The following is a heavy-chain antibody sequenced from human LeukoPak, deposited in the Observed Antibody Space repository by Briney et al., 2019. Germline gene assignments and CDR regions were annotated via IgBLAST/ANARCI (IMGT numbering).Heavy chain of an antibody. J-gene: IGHJ4*02. CDR1: GYTFTSFG. CDR3: VRDSSSGCTDC. Sequence: GASVKVSCKASGYTFTSFGINWVRQAPGQGLEWMGWISAYNGNRNSAQKFQGRVTMTTDTSTSTAYMELRNLRLDDTAVYYCVRDSSSGCTDCWGEGTLVTVSS. V-gene: IGHV1-18*01. CDR2: ISAYNGNR. D-gene: IGHD3-10*01.